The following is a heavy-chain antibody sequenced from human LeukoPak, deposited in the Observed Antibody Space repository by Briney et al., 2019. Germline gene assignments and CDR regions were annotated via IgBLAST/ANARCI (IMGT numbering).Heavy chain of an antibody. CDR3: GRDLGRTGKDPGLLGY. CDR1: GGTFSNYA. D-gene: IGHD3/OR15-3a*01. J-gene: IGHJ4*02. V-gene: IGHV1-69*06. Sequence: ASVKVSCKSSGGTFSNYAISWVRQAPGQGLEWMGGIIPISGTTNYAQKFQDRVTITADKSTSTAYVELSSLISEDTAVYYCGRDLGRTGKDPGLLGYWGQGTLVIVSS. CDR2: IIPISGTT.